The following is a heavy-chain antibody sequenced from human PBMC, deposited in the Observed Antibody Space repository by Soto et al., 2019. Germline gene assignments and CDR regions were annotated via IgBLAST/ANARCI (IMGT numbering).Heavy chain of an antibody. CDR3: ARVRRSSWQAHNWFDP. J-gene: IGHJ5*02. CDR2: MNPNSGNT. V-gene: IGHV1-8*01. Sequence: QVQLVQSGAEVKKPGASVKVSCKASGYTFTSYDINWVRQATGQGLEWMGWMNPNSGNTGYAQKFQGRVTMTRNTSISTACMELSSLRSEDTAGYYCARVRRSSWQAHNWFDPWGQGTLVTVSS. CDR1: GYTFTSYD. D-gene: IGHD6-13*01.